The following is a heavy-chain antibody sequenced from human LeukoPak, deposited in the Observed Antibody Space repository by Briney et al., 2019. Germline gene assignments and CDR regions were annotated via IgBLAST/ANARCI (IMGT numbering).Heavy chain of an antibody. CDR2: IYYSGST. Sequence: SETLSLTCTVSGGSISSYYWSWIRQPPGKGLEWIGYIYYSGSTNYNPSLKSRVTISVDTSKNQFSLKLSSVTAADTAVYYCARDLNEGCFDYWGQGTLVTVSS. CDR3: ARDLNEGCFDY. D-gene: IGHD1-1*01. V-gene: IGHV4-59*01. J-gene: IGHJ4*02. CDR1: GGSISSYY.